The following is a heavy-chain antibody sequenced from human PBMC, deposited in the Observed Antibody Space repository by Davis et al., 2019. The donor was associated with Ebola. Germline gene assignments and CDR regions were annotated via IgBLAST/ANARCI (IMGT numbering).Heavy chain of an antibody. CDR1: GFTFSSYE. V-gene: IGHV3-48*03. D-gene: IGHD6-19*01. CDR3: AKERLAVAGTNGMDV. CDR2: ISSSGSTI. J-gene: IGHJ6*02. Sequence: PGGSLRLSCAASGFTFSSYEMNWVRQAPGQGLEWVSYISSSGSTIYYADSVKGRFTISRDNAKNSLYLQMNSLRAEDTAVYYCAKERLAVAGTNGMDVWGQGTTVTVSS.